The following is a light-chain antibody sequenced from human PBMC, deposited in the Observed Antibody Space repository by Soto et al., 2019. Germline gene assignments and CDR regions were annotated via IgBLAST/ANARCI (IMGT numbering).Light chain of an antibody. CDR1: STDVGGYKY. CDR3: LSYASSDPYV. V-gene: IGLV2-14*01. Sequence: QSALTQPASVSGSPGQSITISCTGTSTDVGGYKYVSWYQQHPGKAPKFMIYDVTSRPSGISNRFSGSKSGNTAFLIISGLQAEDEADYYCLSYASSDPYVFGSGTKVTVL. J-gene: IGLJ1*01. CDR2: DVT.